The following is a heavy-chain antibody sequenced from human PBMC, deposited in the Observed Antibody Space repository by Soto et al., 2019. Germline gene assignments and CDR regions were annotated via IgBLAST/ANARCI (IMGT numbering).Heavy chain of an antibody. J-gene: IGHJ5*02. V-gene: IGHV2-5*01. CDR3: APGGYGDYPMYNWFDP. D-gene: IGHD4-17*01. CDR1: GFSLTTPGAG. CDR2: IYWNDDK. Sequence: SGPTLVNPTPPRTLTCTFSGFSLTTPGAGVGWIRQPPGKALEWLAIIYWNDDKRYSPSLKSRLTITKATSKNQVVLIMTTIDPVDTATYSCAPGGYGDYPMYNWFDPWGHVVPVTVSS.